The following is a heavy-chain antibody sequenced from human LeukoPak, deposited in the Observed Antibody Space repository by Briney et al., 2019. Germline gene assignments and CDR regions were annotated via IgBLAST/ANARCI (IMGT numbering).Heavy chain of an antibody. Sequence: GGSLRLSCAASGFTVSSNYMSWVRQAPGKGLEWVSVIYSGGSTYYAGSVKGRLTISRDNPKNTLYLQMNSLRAEDTAVYYCAREGQQLTYFDYWGQGTLVTVSS. J-gene: IGHJ4*02. CDR2: IYSGGST. D-gene: IGHD6-13*01. CDR1: GFTVSSNY. CDR3: AREGQQLTYFDY. V-gene: IGHV3-66*02.